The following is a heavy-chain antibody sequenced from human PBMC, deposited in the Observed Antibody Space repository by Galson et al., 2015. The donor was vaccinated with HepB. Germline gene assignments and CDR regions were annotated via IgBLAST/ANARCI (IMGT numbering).Heavy chain of an antibody. J-gene: IGHJ5*02. D-gene: IGHD3-10*02. CDR3: ARRSPMFGESTNWFDP. Sequence: QSGAEVKKPGESLKISCKGSGYSFPSYWIGWVRQMPGKGLEWMGIIYPGDSDTRYSPSFQGQVTISADKSISTAYLQWSSLKASDTAMYYCARRSPMFGESTNWFDPWGQGTLVTVSS. CDR1: GYSFPSYW. CDR2: IYPGDSDT. V-gene: IGHV5-51*01.